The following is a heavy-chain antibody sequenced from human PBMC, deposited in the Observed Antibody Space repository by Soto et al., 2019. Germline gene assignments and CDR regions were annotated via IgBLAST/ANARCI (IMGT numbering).Heavy chain of an antibody. Sequence: TQSGTRSVSGVYLGAYRSIWIRQPAWKGLEWIGRISNNGNTHYNPSLKSRVTVSVDTSRNQFFLNLHSVTAADSAVYFCGRESGETWDYEAYWGQGTPVTVSS. V-gene: IGHV4-4*07. CDR3: GRESGETWDYEAY. D-gene: IGHD1-7*01. J-gene: IGHJ4*02. CDR2: ISNNGNT. CDR1: GVYLGAYR.